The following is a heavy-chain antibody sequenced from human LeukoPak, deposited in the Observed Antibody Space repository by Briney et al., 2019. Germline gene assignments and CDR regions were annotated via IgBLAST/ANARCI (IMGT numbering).Heavy chain of an antibody. V-gene: IGHV4-39*01. Sequence: SETLSLTCTVSGGSISSSSYYWGWIRQPPGKGLEWIGSIYYSGSTYYNPSLKSRVTISVDTSKNQFSLKLSSVTAADTAVYYCARHLWFGGVTFDYWGQGTLVTVSS. J-gene: IGHJ4*02. CDR2: IYYSGST. CDR3: ARHLWFGGVTFDY. D-gene: IGHD3-10*01. CDR1: GGSISSSSYY.